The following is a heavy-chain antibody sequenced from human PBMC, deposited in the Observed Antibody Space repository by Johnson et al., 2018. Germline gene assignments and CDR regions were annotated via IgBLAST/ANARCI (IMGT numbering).Heavy chain of an antibody. CDR1: GFTFSSYS. D-gene: IGHD2-15*01. CDR2: ISSSSSYI. Sequence: VQLVQSGGGLVKPGGSLRLSCAASGFTFSSYSMNWVRQAPGTGLEWVSSISSSSSYIYYADSVKGRFTISRDNAKNSLYLQMNSLRAEDPAGYYWGRMTGMGDIDPRMDVWGQGTTVTVSS. V-gene: IGHV3-21*01. CDR3: GRMTGMGDIDPRMDV. J-gene: IGHJ6*02.